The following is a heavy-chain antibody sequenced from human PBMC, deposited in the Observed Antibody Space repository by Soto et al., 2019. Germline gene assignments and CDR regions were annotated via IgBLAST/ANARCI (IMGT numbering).Heavy chain of an antibody. CDR3: AHRVLRAVFGLVTTTAIYFDF. J-gene: IGHJ4*02. CDR2: IYWDDDK. V-gene: IGHV2-5*02. CDR1: GFSLTTSGVG. D-gene: IGHD3-3*01. Sequence: QITLNESGPTVVKPTETLTLTCTFSGFSLTTSGVGVGWVRQSPGNAPEWLAFIYWDDDKRYSTSLKSRLTITKDTSKNQVVLTMASVDPADTATYYCAHRVLRAVFGLVTTTAIYFDFWGQGTPVVVSS.